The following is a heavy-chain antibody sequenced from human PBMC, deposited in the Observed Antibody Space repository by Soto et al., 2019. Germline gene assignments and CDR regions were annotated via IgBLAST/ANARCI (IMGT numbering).Heavy chain of an antibody. J-gene: IGHJ6*02. V-gene: IGHV3-30-3*01. Sequence: QVQLVESGGGVVQPGRSLRLSCAASGFTFSSYAMHWVRQAPGKGLEWVAVISYDGSNKYYADSVKGRFTISRDNSKNTLYLQMNSLRAEDTAVYYCARDWLGYCTNGCGMDVWGQGTTVTVSS. CDR3: ARDWLGYCTNGCGMDV. CDR2: ISYDGSNK. D-gene: IGHD2-8*01. CDR1: GFTFSSYA.